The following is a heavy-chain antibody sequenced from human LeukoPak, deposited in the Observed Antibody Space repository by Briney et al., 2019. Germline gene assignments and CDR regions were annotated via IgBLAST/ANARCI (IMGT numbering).Heavy chain of an antibody. D-gene: IGHD2-15*01. V-gene: IGHV3-30*18. CDR2: ISYGGRNK. CDR3: AKGPYCSGGSCYPGHIDY. CDR1: GFTFSSYG. Sequence: GRSLRLSCAASGFTFSSYGMHWLRQAPGKGLEWVAVISYGGRNKHYADSVKGRFTLYRDNSKNTLYLQMNSLRAEDTAVYYCAKGPYCSGGSCYPGHIDYWGQGTLVTVSS. J-gene: IGHJ4*02.